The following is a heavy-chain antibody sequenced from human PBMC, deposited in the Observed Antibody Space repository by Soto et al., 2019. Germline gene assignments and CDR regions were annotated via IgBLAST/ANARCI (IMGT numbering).Heavy chain of an antibody. D-gene: IGHD6-6*01. J-gene: IGHJ4*02. Sequence: QVHLVQSGAEVKKPGASVKVSCKGSGYAFTTYGITWVRQAPGQGLEWMGWISANNGNTNYAQKLQGRVTVTRDTSTSTAYMELRSLRSDDTAVYYCARGRDGDYWGQGALVTVSS. CDR1: GYAFTTYG. V-gene: IGHV1-18*01. CDR2: ISANNGNT. CDR3: ARGRDGDY.